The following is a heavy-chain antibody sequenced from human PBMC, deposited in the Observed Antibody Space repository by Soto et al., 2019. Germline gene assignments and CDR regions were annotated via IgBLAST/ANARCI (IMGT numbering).Heavy chain of an antibody. Sequence: GGSLRLSCAASGFTFSSYGMHWVRQAPGKGLECVAVIRYDGSNKYYADSVKGRFTISRDNSKNTLYLQMNSLRAEDTAVYYCVTAIVVVVAATFDYWGQGTLVTVSS. CDR1: GFTFSSYG. J-gene: IGHJ4*02. V-gene: IGHV3-30*02. CDR3: VTAIVVVVAATFDY. CDR2: IRYDGSNK. D-gene: IGHD2-15*01.